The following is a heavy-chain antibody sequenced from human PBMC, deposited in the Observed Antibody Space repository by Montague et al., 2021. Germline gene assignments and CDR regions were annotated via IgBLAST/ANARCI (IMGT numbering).Heavy chain of an antibody. J-gene: IGHJ4*02. CDR2: TYYRSKWSN. D-gene: IGHD6-19*01. CDR1: GDSVSSNSVT. V-gene: IGHV6-1*01. Sequence: CAISGDSVSSNSVTWHWIRQSPSRGLEWLGRTYYRSKWSNDYAFSVRSRITFNPDTSKNQFSLQLDSVTPEDTAVYYCVRQSVSGKFDYWGQGTRVTVSS. CDR3: VRQSVSGKFDY.